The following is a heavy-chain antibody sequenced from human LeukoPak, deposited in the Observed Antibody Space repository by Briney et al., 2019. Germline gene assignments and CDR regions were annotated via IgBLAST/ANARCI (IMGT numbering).Heavy chain of an antibody. CDR1: GGSISDSSYY. V-gene: IGHV4-39*07. D-gene: IGHD3-10*01. CDR2: IFYSGST. CDR3: AREGGATYYYGSGSHVDY. J-gene: IGHJ4*02. Sequence: SETLSLTCIVSGGSISDSSYYWGWIRQPPGKGLEWIGSIFYSGSTYYNPSLKSRVTISVDTSKNQFSLKLSSVTAADTAVYYCAREGGATYYYGSGSHVDYWGQGTLVTVSS.